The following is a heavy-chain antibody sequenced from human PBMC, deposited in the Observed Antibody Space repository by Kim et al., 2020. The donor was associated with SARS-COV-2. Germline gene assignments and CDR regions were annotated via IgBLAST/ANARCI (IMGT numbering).Heavy chain of an antibody. J-gene: IGHJ5*02. CDR3: AREIQDYGDTRGRFDP. D-gene: IGHD4-17*01. Sequence: ASVKVSCKASGYTFTSYGISWVRQALGQGLEWMGWISAYNGNTNYAQKLQGRVTMTTDTSTSTAYMELRSLRSDDTAVYYCAREIQDYGDTRGRFDPWGQGTLVTVSS. V-gene: IGHV1-18*04. CDR1: GYTFTSYG. CDR2: ISAYNGNT.